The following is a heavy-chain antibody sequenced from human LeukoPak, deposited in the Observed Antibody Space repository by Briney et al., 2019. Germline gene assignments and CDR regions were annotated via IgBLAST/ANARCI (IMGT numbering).Heavy chain of an antibody. CDR3: ARQEGTYYDILTGSNWFDP. J-gene: IGHJ5*02. V-gene: IGHV4-39*01. CDR2: IDYSGST. CDR1: GGSISSSSYY. D-gene: IGHD3-9*01. Sequence: KPSETLSLTCTVSGGSISSSSYYWGWIRQPPGKGLEWIGSIDYSGSTYYNPSLKSRVTISVDTSKNQFSLKLSSVTAADTAVYYCARQEGTYYDILTGSNWFDPWGQGTLVTVSS.